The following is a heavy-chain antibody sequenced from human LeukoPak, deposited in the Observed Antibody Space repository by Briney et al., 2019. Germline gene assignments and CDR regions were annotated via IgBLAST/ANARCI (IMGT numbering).Heavy chain of an antibody. D-gene: IGHD4-17*01. CDR3: PSRESLYGDTMNN. CDR2: ISSNGGST. Sequence: GGSLRLSCAASGFTFSRYAMHWVRQAPGKGLEYVSAISSNGGSTYYANSVKGRFTISRNNSKNTLYLQIGSLRAEDLAVYDGPSRESLYGDTMNNWGHVTVVTVSS. V-gene: IGHV3-64*01. CDR1: GFTFSRYA. J-gene: IGHJ4*01.